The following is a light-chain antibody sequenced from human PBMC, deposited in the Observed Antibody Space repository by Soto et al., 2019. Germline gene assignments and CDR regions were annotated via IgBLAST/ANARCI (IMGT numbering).Light chain of an antibody. Sequence: DIQMTQSPSSLSASVGDRVTITCRASQGISNYLAWYQQKPGKVPKHLIYGASTLQSGVPSRFSGSGSGTDFTLTISSLQPEDVATYYCQKYNSASLLTFGEGTKVEIK. J-gene: IGKJ4*01. CDR1: QGISNY. CDR3: QKYNSASLLT. CDR2: GAS. V-gene: IGKV1-27*01.